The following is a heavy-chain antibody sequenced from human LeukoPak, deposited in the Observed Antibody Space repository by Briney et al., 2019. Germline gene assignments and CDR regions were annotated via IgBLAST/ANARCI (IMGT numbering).Heavy chain of an antibody. CDR3: AKDRDYGDYPSPYYSYIDV. V-gene: IGHV3-30*02. D-gene: IGHD4-17*01. Sequence: GGSLRLSCAASGFTFSTYGIHWGRQAPGKGLEWVAFIRYDGTNKWYADSVKGRFTISRDNSKNMLYLQMNSLRADDTAVYHCAKDRDYGDYPSPYYSYIDVWGKGTTVTVSS. CDR1: GFTFSTYG. CDR2: IRYDGTNK. J-gene: IGHJ6*03.